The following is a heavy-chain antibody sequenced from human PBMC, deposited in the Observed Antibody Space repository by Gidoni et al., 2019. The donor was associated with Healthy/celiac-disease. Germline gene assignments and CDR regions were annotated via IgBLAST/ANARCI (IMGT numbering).Heavy chain of an antibody. J-gene: IGHJ5*02. Sequence: QVQLQQWGAGLLKPSETLSLTCAVYGGSFSGYYWSWIRQPPGKGLEWIGEINHSGSTNYNPSLKSRVTISVDTSKNQFSLKLSSVTAADTAVYYCARGALVVVAATRFHRAAWFDPWGQGTLVTVSS. CDR3: ARGALVVVAATRFHRAAWFDP. CDR2: INHSGST. D-gene: IGHD2-15*01. CDR1: GGSFSGYY. V-gene: IGHV4-34*01.